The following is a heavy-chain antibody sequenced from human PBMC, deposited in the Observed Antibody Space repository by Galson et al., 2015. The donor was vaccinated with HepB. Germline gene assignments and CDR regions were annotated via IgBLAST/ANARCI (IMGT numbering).Heavy chain of an antibody. D-gene: IGHD3-3*01. J-gene: IGHJ6*03. Sequence: PALVKPTQTLTLTCTFSGFSLSTSGMCVSWIRQPPGKALEWLARIDWDDDKYYSTSLKTRLTISKDTSKNQVVLTMTNMDPVDTATYYCARTYYDFWSGPVYYMDVWGKGTTVTVSS. V-gene: IGHV2-70*11. CDR1: GFSLSTSGMC. CDR3: ARTYYDFWSGPVYYMDV. CDR2: IDWDDDK.